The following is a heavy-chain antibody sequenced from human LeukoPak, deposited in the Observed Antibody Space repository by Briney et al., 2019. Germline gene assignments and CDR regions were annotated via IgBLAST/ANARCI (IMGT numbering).Heavy chain of an antibody. V-gene: IGHV1-2*02. CDR3: ARSCSGGISSWSH. CDR2: INPKSGVT. Sequence: ASVKVSCKTSGYTFNSYYMHWVRQAPGQGLEWMGWINPKSGVTDYFQKFQGKVTMTRDTSISTVYLELKSLRYDDTAVFYCARSCSGGISSWSHWGQGTLVSVS. CDR1: GYTFNSYY. D-gene: IGHD2-15*01. J-gene: IGHJ4*02.